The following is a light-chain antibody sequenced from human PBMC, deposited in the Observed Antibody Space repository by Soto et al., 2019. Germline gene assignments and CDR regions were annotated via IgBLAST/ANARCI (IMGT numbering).Light chain of an antibody. V-gene: IGLV1-47*01. CDR3: AAWDDSLSGVV. CDR1: SSNIGSNY. CDR2: RNS. Sequence: QPVLTLPPSASGTPGQRVTIACSGSSSNIGSNYVYWYQQLPGTVPQLLIYRNSERPSGVPDRFSGSKSGTSASLAISGPRSEDEADYYCAAWDDSLSGVVFGGGTQLTVL. J-gene: IGLJ2*01.